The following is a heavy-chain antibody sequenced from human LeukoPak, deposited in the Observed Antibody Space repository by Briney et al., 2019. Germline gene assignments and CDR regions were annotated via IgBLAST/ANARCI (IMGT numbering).Heavy chain of an antibody. CDR2: INHSGST. D-gene: IGHD5-12*01. V-gene: IGHV4-30-2*01. CDR1: GGSISSGGYY. J-gene: IGHJ4*02. CDR3: ARAQGTVAIDY. Sequence: SQTLSLTCTVSGGSISSGGYYWSWIRQPPGKGLEWIGYINHSGSTNYNPSLKSRVTMSVDTSKNQFSLKMTSVTAADTAVYYCARAQGTVAIDYWGQGTLVTVSS.